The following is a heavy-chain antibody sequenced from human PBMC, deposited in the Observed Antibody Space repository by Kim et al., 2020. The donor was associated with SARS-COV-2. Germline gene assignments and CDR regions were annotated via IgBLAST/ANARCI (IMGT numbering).Heavy chain of an antibody. CDR1: GGSISSSSYY. CDR2: IYYSGST. CDR3: ALHSSSWYFGADYYYYGMDV. J-gene: IGHJ6*02. Sequence: SETLSLTCTVSGGSISSSSYYWGWIRQPPGKGLEWIGSIYYSGSTYYNPSLKSRVTISVDTSKNQFSLKLSSVTAADTAVYYCALHSSSWYFGADYYYYGMDVWGQGTTVTVSS. V-gene: IGHV4-39*01. D-gene: IGHD6-13*01.